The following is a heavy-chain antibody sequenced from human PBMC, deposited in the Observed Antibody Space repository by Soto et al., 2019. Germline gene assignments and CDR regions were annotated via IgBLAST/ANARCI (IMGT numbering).Heavy chain of an antibody. J-gene: IGHJ6*02. V-gene: IGHV4-30-4*01. CDR2: IYYSGST. D-gene: IGHD6-13*01. Sequence: SETLSLTCTVSGGSISSGDYYWSWIRQPPGKGLEWIGYIYYSGSTYYNPSLKSRVTISVDTSKNQFSPKLSSVTAADTAVYYCARDYPGSSSYYGMDVWGQGTTVTVSS. CDR3: ARDYPGSSSYYGMDV. CDR1: GGSISSGDYY.